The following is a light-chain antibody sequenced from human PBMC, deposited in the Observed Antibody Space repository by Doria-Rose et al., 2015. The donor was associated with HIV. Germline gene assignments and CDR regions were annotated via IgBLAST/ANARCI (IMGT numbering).Light chain of an antibody. CDR2: AAS. CDR1: INTY. V-gene: IGKV1-16*02. Sequence: INTYLAWFQQQPGKAPKSLIYAASSLQSGVPSKFRGSGSEADFTLTITSLQPEDFATYYCQQYKSYHITFGQGTRLEIK. J-gene: IGKJ5*01. CDR3: QQYKSYHIT.